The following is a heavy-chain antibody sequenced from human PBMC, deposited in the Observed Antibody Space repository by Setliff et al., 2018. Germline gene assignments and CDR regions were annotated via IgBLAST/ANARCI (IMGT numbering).Heavy chain of an antibody. Sequence: ASETLSLTCTVSGGSISSYYWSWIRQPAGKGLEWIGRIYTSGSTNYNPSLKSRVTMSVDTSKNQFSLKQSSVTAADTAVYYCARDSRGNPPNYMDVWGKGTTVTVSS. CDR2: IYTSGST. CDR3: ARDSRGNPPNYMDV. J-gene: IGHJ6*03. CDR1: GGSISSYY. V-gene: IGHV4-4*07.